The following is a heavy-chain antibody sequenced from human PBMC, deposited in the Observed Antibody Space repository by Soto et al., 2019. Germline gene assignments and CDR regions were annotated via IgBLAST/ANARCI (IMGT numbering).Heavy chain of an antibody. D-gene: IGHD4-17*01. CDR2: IYPRDSDT. V-gene: IGHV5-51*01. Sequence: GESLKISCQGSGYSFTNYWIGWVRQMPGKGLEWMGIIYPRDSDTRYSPSFQGQVTISADKSISTAYLQWSSLKASDTAMYYCTRFYGDYSRGSINFDYWGQGTLVTVSS. J-gene: IGHJ4*02. CDR3: TRFYGDYSRGSINFDY. CDR1: GYSFTNYW.